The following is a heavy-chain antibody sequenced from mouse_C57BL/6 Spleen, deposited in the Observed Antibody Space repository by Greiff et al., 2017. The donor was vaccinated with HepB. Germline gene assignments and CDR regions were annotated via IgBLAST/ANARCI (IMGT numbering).Heavy chain of an antibody. CDR1: GYTFTSYW. CDR3: ARYPYYYGSSYWYFDV. D-gene: IGHD1-1*01. J-gene: IGHJ1*03. Sequence: QVQLQQPGAELVKPGASVKLSCKASGYTFTSYWMHWVKQRPGRGLEWIGRIDPNSGGTKYNEKFKSKATLTVDKPSSTAYMQLSSLTSEDSVVYYCARYPYYYGSSYWYFDVWGTGTTVTVSS. CDR2: IDPNSGGT. V-gene: IGHV1-72*01.